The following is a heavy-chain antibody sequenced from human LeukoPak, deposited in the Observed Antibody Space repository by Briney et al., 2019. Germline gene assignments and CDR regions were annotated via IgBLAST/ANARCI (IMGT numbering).Heavy chain of an antibody. D-gene: IGHD4-17*01. Sequence: PGGSLRLSCAASGFTFSSYGMHWVRQAPGKGLEWVAVISYDGSNEYYADSVKGRFTISRDNSKNTLYLQMNSLRAEDTAVYYCAKLFSGEYGDYPSFDYWGQGTLVTVSS. CDR2: ISYDGSNE. CDR1: GFTFSSYG. J-gene: IGHJ4*02. CDR3: AKLFSGEYGDYPSFDY. V-gene: IGHV3-30*18.